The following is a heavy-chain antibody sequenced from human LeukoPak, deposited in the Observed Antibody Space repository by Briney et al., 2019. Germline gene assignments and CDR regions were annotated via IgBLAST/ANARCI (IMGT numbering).Heavy chain of an antibody. CDR1: GYSFTSYW. CDR3: ARQGYSSPYYYMDV. V-gene: IGHV5-51*01. CDR2: IYPGESDT. D-gene: IGHD2-15*01. J-gene: IGHJ6*03. Sequence: KGGESLQISCKGSGYSFTSYWISWVRQLPGKGLEWMGIIYPGESDTRYSPSFQGQVTISADKSISTAYLQWSSLKASDTAMYYCARQGYSSPYYYMDVWGKGTTVTASS.